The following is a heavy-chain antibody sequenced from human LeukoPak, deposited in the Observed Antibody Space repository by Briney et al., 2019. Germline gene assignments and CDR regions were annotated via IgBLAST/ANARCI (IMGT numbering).Heavy chain of an antibody. CDR2: IRYDGNNK. J-gene: IGHJ4*02. CDR1: GFTFSNYG. CDR3: VKDNPLDY. Sequence: GGSLRLSCGASGFTFSNYGMLWVRQSPGKGLDWVAFIRYDGNNKLYADSVKGRFTISRDNSKNTLYLHINSLRAEDTAVYYCVKDNPLDYWGQGTLVIVSS. V-gene: IGHV3-30*02. D-gene: IGHD1-14*01.